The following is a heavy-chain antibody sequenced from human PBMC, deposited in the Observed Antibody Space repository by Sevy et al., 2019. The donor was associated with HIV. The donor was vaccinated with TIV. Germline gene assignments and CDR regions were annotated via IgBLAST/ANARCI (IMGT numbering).Heavy chain of an antibody. CDR3: AKLETVYYYGMDV. D-gene: IGHD1-1*01. Sequence: SETLSLTCNVSGGSISSSYYWGWIRQPPGKGLGWIGSIYYTGSTYYKTSLKSRITVTVDRSKNQLSLRLTTVTAADTAVYYCAKLETVYYYGMDVWGQGIMVTVSS. V-gene: IGHV4-39*01. CDR1: GGSISSSYY. J-gene: IGHJ6*02. CDR2: IYYTGST.